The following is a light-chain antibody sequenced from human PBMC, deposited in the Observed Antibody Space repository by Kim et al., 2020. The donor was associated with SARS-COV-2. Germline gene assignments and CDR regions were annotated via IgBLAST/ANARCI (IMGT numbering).Light chain of an antibody. CDR3: QVWDSSSAVV. J-gene: IGLJ2*01. Sequence: VDPGKTARITCGGNNIGSRSVHWYQQKPGQAPVLVIYYDTDRPSGIPERFSGSNSGNTATLTISRVEAGDEADYYCQVWDSSSAVVFGGGTQLTVL. V-gene: IGLV3-21*04. CDR2: YDT. CDR1: NIGSRS.